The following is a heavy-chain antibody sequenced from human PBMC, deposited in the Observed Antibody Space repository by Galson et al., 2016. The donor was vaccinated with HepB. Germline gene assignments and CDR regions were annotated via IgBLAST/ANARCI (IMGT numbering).Heavy chain of an antibody. CDR3: AKDRTYGSGCYLDYFEN. Sequence: LRLSCAASGFTFSDYVMSWVRQAPGKGLEWVSVITGSGDTTYYAGSVKGRFTISRDNSKNTLFLQMNSLRAEDTAVYYCAKDRTYGSGCYLDYFENWGPGTLVTVSS. V-gene: IGHV3-23*01. D-gene: IGHD6-19*01. CDR2: ITGSGDTT. J-gene: IGHJ4*02. CDR1: GFTFSDYV.